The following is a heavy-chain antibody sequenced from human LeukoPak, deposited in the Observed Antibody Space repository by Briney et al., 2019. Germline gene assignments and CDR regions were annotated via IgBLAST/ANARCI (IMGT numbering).Heavy chain of an antibody. CDR1: GFTFTAYA. Sequence: PGGSLRLSCAASGFTFTAYAMSWFRQTPEEGLEWVANIHDDGIVTHYVDSVKGRFTISRDNARNSVNLQLNSLRVEDTALYYCARGRGWVAHWGQGTLVTVSS. CDR2: IHDDGIVT. J-gene: IGHJ4*02. V-gene: IGHV3-7*01. D-gene: IGHD3-16*01. CDR3: ARGRGWVAH.